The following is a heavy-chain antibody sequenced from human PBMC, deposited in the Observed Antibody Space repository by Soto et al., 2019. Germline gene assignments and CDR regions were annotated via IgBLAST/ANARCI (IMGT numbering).Heavy chain of an antibody. J-gene: IGHJ6*01. CDR1: GFTFSSYA. CDR2: ISYDGSNK. Sequence: GGSLRLSCAASGFTFSSYAMHWVRQAPGKGLEWVAVISYDGSNKYYADSVKGRFTISRDNSKNTLYLQMNSLRAEDTAVYYCASDGMGVWVQGTTGTVSA. V-gene: IGHV3-30-3*01. CDR3: ASDGMGV.